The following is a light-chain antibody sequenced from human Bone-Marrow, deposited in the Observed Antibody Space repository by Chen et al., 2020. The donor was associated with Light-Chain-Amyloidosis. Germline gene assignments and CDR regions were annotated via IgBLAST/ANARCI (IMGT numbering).Light chain of an antibody. V-gene: IGLV3-21*02. CDR2: DDG. Sequence: SYVLTQPSSVSVAPGQTATIACGGNNIGSTSVHWYQQTPGQAPLLVVYDDGDRPSGIPVRLSGSNSGNTATLTISRVEAGDEADYYCQVWDRSSDRPVFGGGTKLTVL. CDR3: QVWDRSSDRPV. CDR1: NIGSTS. J-gene: IGLJ2*01.